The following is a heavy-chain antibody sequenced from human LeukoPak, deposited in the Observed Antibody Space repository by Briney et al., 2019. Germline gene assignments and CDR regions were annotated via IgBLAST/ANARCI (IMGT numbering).Heavy chain of an antibody. Sequence: ASVKVSCKASGYTFTNYALNWVRQAPGQGLEWMGWINTNTGGPTYAQGLTGRFVFSLDTSVSTAYLEISSLKPEDSAVYYCARDRGGYYYYYMDVWGKGTTVTVSS. J-gene: IGHJ6*03. CDR2: INTNTGGP. CDR1: GYTFTNYA. V-gene: IGHV7-4-1*02. CDR3: ARDRGGYYYYYMDV.